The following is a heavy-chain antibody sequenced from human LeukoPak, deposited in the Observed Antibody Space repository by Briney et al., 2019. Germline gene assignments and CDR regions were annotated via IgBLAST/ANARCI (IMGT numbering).Heavy chain of an antibody. CDR2: IYYSGST. Sequence: SETLSLTCTVSGGSISSSSYYWGWIRQPPGKGLEWIGSIYYSGSTYYNPSLKSRVTISVDASKNQFSLKLSSVTAADTAVYYCATLSTVTIEDSFDYWGQGTLVTVSS. CDR3: ATLSTVTIEDSFDY. V-gene: IGHV4-39*07. J-gene: IGHJ4*02. D-gene: IGHD4-17*01. CDR1: GGSISSSSYY.